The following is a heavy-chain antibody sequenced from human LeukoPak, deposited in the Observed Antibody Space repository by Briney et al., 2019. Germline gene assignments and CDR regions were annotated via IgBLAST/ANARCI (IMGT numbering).Heavy chain of an antibody. CDR2: ISGSGGST. Sequence: QPGGSLRLSCAVSGFTFSSHAMSWVRQAPGKGLDWASAISGSGGSTYYADPVKGRFTISRDDAKNSLYLQMNSLRAEDTAVYYCARDMNWGSAAFDIWGLGTMVTVSS. J-gene: IGHJ3*02. CDR1: GFTFSSHA. D-gene: IGHD7-27*01. V-gene: IGHV3-23*01. CDR3: ARDMNWGSAAFDI.